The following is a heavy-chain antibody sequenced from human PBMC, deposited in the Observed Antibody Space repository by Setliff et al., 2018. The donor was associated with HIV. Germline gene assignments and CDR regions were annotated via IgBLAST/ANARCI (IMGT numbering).Heavy chain of an antibody. CDR3: ARDPSRWVQPVTRITAFDI. CDR2: VNPNSGGT. CDR1: GYTFDAKY. D-gene: IGHD5-18*01. V-gene: IGHV1-2*02. Sequence: ASVKVSCKTSGYTFDAKYIHWARQAPGQGLQWMGWVNPNSGGTNSAQEFQGRVTMTRDTSISTAYMELSSLRSDDTAVYYCARDPSRWVQPVTRITAFDIWGQGTMVTVSS. J-gene: IGHJ3*02.